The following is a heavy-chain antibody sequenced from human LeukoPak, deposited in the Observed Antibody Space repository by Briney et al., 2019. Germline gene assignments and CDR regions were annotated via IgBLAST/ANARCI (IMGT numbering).Heavy chain of an antibody. V-gene: IGHV4-34*01. Sequence: PSETLSLTCADYGGSFSGYYWSWIRQPPGKGLEWIGEINHSGSTNYNPSLKSRVTISVDTSKNQFSLKLSSVTAADTALYYCAKHYMGSSYNHGLDCWGQGTLVTVSS. D-gene: IGHD3-10*01. CDR1: GGSFSGYY. J-gene: IGHJ4*02. CDR3: AKHYMGSSYNHGLDC. CDR2: INHSGST.